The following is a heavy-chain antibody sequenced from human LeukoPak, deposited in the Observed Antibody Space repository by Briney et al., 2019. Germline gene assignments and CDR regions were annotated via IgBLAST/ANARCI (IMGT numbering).Heavy chain of an antibody. V-gene: IGHV3-30*03. Sequence: PGGSLRLSCAASGFTFSTYAMHWVRQAPGKGLEWVAVISYDGSNKYYADSVQGRFTISRDNGKNTVYLQMNSLRAEDTAVYYCARGGDTSNWYPGYFDYWGQGALVTVSS. CDR1: GFTFSTYA. D-gene: IGHD6-13*01. CDR3: ARGGDTSNWYPGYFDY. J-gene: IGHJ4*02. CDR2: ISYDGSNK.